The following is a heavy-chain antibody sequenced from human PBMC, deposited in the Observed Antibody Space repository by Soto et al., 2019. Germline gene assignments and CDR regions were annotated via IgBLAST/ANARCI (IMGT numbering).Heavy chain of an antibody. CDR1: GGCISSGDYY. CDR2: IYYSGST. Sequence: SETLSLTCTVSGGCISSGDYYWSWIRQPPGKGLEWIGYIYYSGSTYYNPSLKSRVTISVDTSKNQFSLKLSSVTAADTAVYYCAREGYYDSSGYYYATLDPWGQGTLVTVSS. CDR3: AREGYYDSSGYYYATLDP. J-gene: IGHJ5*02. D-gene: IGHD3-22*01. V-gene: IGHV4-30-4*01.